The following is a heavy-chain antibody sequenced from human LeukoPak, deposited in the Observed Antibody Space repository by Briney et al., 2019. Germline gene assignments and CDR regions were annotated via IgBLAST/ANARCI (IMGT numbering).Heavy chain of an antibody. D-gene: IGHD3-16*01. CDR3: AKDKYGGPDWFDP. CDR2: ISGSGGST. Sequence: GGSLRLSCAASGFTFDDYAMSWVRQAPGKGLEWVSAISGSGGSTYYADSVKGRFTISRDNSKNTLYLQMNSLRAEDTAVYYCAKDKYGGPDWFDPWGQGTLVTVSS. J-gene: IGHJ5*02. CDR1: GFTFDDYA. V-gene: IGHV3-23*01.